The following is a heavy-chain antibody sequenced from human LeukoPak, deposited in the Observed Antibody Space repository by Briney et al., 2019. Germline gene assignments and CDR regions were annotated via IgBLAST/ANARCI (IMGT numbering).Heavy chain of an antibody. V-gene: IGHV3-30*18. CDR2: ISYDGNEK. J-gene: IGHJ4*02. D-gene: IGHD3-16*01. Sequence: GGSLRLSCAASGFTFDDYGMSWVRQAPGKGLEWVAVISYDGNEKYQVDSVKGRFTISRDNSKNTLYLQMNSLRAEDTAVYYCAKGGYDYALSASHLDYWGQGTLVTVSS. CDR1: GFTFDDYG. CDR3: AKGGYDYALSASHLDY.